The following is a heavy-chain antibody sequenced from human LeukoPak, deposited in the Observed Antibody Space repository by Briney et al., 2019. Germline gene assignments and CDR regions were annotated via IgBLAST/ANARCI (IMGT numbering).Heavy chain of an antibody. J-gene: IGHJ4*02. CDR1: GYTFTSYY. CDR2: INPSGGST. CDR3: AKRLIVRGVIITGSLDY. D-gene: IGHD3-10*02. Sequence: ASVKVSCKASGYTFTSYYMHWVRQAPGQGLEWMGIINPSGGSTSYAQKFQGRVTMTRDMSTSTVYMELSSLRSEDTAVYYCAKRLIVRGVIITGSLDYWGQGTLVTVSS. V-gene: IGHV1-46*01.